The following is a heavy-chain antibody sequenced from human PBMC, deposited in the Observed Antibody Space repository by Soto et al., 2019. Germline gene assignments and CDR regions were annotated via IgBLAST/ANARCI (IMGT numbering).Heavy chain of an antibody. CDR2: ISAYNGNT. CDR1: GYTFTSYG. V-gene: IGHV1-18*01. Sequence: GASVKVSCKASGYTFTSYGISWVRQAPGQGLEWMGWISAYNGNTNYAQKLQGRVTMTTDTSTSTAYMELRSLIFDDTAVYYCARQDSDFWSGYCLDYWGQGTLVTVSS. CDR3: ARQDSDFWSGYCLDY. J-gene: IGHJ4*02. D-gene: IGHD3-3*01.